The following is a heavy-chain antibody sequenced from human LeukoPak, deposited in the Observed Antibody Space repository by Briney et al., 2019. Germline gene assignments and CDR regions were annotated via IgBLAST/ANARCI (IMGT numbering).Heavy chain of an antibody. V-gene: IGHV3-48*03. J-gene: IGHJ4*02. Sequence: PGGSLRLSCAASGFTFNSYEMNWARQAPGKGLEWVSYINSGGSAIYYADSVKGRFTISRDNAKNSLYLQMNSLRADDTAVYYCARGGSYVHYWGQGTLVTVSS. CDR1: GFTFNSYE. CDR2: INSGGSAI. D-gene: IGHD1-26*01. CDR3: ARGGSYVHY.